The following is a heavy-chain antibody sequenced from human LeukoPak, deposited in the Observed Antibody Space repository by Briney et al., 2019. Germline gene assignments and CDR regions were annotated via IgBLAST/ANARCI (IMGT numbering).Heavy chain of an antibody. D-gene: IGHD3-3*01. CDR2: ISYDGTNK. CDR3: AKDLNYDFWGGLGN. V-gene: IGHV3-30*18. J-gene: IGHJ4*02. Sequence: GRSLRLSCAVSGFTFSSYGMHWVRQAPGKGLEWMAVISYDGTNKYYADSVKGRFTISRDNSKNTLYLQMNSLRAEDTAEYYCAKDLNYDFWGGLGNWGQGTLVTVSS. CDR1: GFTFSSYG.